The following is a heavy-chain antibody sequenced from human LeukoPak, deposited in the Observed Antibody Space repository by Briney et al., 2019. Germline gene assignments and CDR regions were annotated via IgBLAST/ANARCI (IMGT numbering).Heavy chain of an antibody. J-gene: IGHJ3*02. Sequence: GASVKVSCKASGYTFTGYYMHWVRQAPGQGLEWMGWINPNSGGTNYAQKFQGRVTMTRDTSISTDYMELSRLRSDDTAVYYCARNQYYYDSSGYYPGAFDIWGQGTMVTVSS. CDR3: ARNQYYYDSSGYYPGAFDI. CDR2: INPNSGGT. CDR1: GYTFTGYY. D-gene: IGHD3-22*01. V-gene: IGHV1-2*02.